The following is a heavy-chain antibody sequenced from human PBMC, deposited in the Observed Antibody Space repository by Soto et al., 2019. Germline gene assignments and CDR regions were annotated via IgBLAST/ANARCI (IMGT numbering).Heavy chain of an antibody. CDR2: IIPIFGTA. V-gene: IGHV1-69*13. D-gene: IGHD3-9*01. J-gene: IGHJ4*02. CDR3: ARDSDDILTGPFDY. CDR1: GGTFSSYA. Sequence: GASVKVSCKASGGTFSSYAISWVRQAPGQGLEWMGGIIPIFGTANYAQKFQGRVTITADESTSTAYMELSSLRSEDTAVYYCARDSDDILTGPFDYWGQGTLVTVSS.